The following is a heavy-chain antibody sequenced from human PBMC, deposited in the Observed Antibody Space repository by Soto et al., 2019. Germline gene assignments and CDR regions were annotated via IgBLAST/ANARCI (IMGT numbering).Heavy chain of an antibody. J-gene: IGHJ6*03. CDR1: GLTIGAYG. Sequence: EVQVVESGGGLVQPGDSLRLSCAASGLTIGAYGFHWVRQAPGKALEYISAISSYGGNIYYANSVKGRFTISRDNSKNTLYLQMGSLRAEDMGVYYCARDVGSGNYYKGVYYYYYMDVWGKGTTVTVSS. V-gene: IGHV3-64*01. CDR3: ARDVGSGNYYKGVYYYYYMDV. D-gene: IGHD3-10*01. CDR2: ISSYGGNI.